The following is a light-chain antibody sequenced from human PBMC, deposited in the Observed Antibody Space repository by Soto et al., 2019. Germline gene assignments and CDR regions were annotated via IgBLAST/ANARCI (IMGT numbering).Light chain of an antibody. V-gene: IGKV3-15*01. CDR3: QQYNNWPST. CDR1: QSIIII. J-gene: IGKJ5*01. CDR2: GAS. Sequence: MTQSPSTLPVSPGPRATLSCRASQSIIIIPAWHPQTRSQAPRLLCYGASTRATGPPARFSGSGSGTEFTLISSSLQSEDSAFYYRQQYNNWPSTFGQGTRLE.